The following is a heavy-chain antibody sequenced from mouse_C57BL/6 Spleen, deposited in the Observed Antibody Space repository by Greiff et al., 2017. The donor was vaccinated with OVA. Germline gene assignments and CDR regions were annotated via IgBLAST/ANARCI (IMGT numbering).Heavy chain of an antibody. Sequence: EVKLVESGGGLVQPGGSLKLSCAASGFPFSDYGMAWVRQAPRKGPEWVAFISNLAYSIYYADTVTGRLTISREKAKNTRYLEMSSLRSEDTDMYDCARPLITTVTWYFDVWGTGTTVTVSA. J-gene: IGHJ1*03. CDR3: ARPLITTVTWYFDV. D-gene: IGHD1-1*01. CDR2: ISNLAYSI. CDR1: GFPFSDYG. V-gene: IGHV5-15*01.